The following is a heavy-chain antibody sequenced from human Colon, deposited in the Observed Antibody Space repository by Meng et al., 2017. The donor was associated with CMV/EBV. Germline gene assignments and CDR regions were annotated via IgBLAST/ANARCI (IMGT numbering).Heavy chain of an antibody. CDR2: IRYDGTNK. V-gene: IGHV3-30*02. J-gene: IGHJ6*02. CDR1: GFSFSSYG. D-gene: IGHD3-3*01. CDR3: AKDLRVKIFRVANLGGMDV. Sequence: GESLKISCAASGFSFSSYGMHWVRRAPGKGLEWVAFIRYDGTNKYYADSVKGRFTISRDNSENTVYLQMNSLRAEDTAVYYCAKDLRVKIFRVANLGGMDVWGQGTTVTVSS.